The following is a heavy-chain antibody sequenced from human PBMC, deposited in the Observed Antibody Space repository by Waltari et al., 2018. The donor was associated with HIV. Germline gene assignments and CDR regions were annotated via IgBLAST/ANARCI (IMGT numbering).Heavy chain of an antibody. V-gene: IGHV4-59*01. CDR1: GGSISSYY. CDR3: ARGGRGYSGYVSLDY. D-gene: IGHD5-12*01. Sequence: QVQLQESGPGLVKPSETLSLTCTVSGGSISSYYWSWIRQPPGKGLEWIGYIYYSGSTNYNPSLKSRVTISVDTSKNQFSLKLSSVTAADTAVYYCARGGRGYSGYVSLDYWGQGTLVTVSS. CDR2: IYYSGST. J-gene: IGHJ4*02.